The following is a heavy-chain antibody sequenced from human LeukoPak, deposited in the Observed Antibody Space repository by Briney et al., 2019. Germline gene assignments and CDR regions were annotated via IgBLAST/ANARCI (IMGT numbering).Heavy chain of an antibody. D-gene: IGHD4-17*01. CDR3: AKGTGDYGDLLDY. J-gene: IGHJ4*02. Sequence: PGGSLRLSCAASGFTFGSYGMHWVRQAPGKGLEWVAFIRYDGSNKYYADSVKGRFTISRDNSKDTLYLQMNSLRAEDTAVYYCAKGTGDYGDLLDYWGQGTLVTVSS. CDR1: GFTFGSYG. CDR2: IRYDGSNK. V-gene: IGHV3-30*02.